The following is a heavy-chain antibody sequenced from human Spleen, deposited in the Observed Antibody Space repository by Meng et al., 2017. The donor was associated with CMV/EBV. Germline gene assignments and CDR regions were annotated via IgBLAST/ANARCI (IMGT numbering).Heavy chain of an antibody. Sequence: SETLSLTCAVYGGSFSGYYWSWIRQPPGKGLEWIGEINHSGSTNYNPSLKSRVTISVDTSKNQFSLKLSSVTAADTAVYYCARGLPDIVVVPAASYYGMDVWGQGTTVTVS. CDR2: INHSGST. D-gene: IGHD2-2*01. V-gene: IGHV4-34*01. J-gene: IGHJ6*02. CDR1: GGSFSGYY. CDR3: ARGLPDIVVVPAASYYGMDV.